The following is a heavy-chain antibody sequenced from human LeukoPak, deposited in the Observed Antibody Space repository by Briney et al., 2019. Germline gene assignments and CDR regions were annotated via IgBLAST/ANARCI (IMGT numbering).Heavy chain of an antibody. CDR2: MSNSRTT. Sequence: SETLSLTCTVSGASVNSHYWSWIRLAPGKGLEWIGYMSNSRTTNYMPSLESRVTMTALPDNQFSLKLTSVTAADTAVYYCARHKAAPSYMDVWGKGTTVIVSS. CDR1: GASVNSHY. J-gene: IGHJ6*03. CDR3: ARHKAAPSYMDV. V-gene: IGHV4-59*02. D-gene: IGHD6-25*01.